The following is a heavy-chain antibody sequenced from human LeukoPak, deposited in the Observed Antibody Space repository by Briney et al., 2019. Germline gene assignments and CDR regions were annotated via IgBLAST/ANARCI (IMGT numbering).Heavy chain of an antibody. V-gene: IGHV3-23*01. D-gene: IGHD2/OR15-2a*01. J-gene: IGHJ4*02. CDR2: ISGHGDIT. Sequence: GGSLRLSCVASGFTFSNCAMSWVRQTPGKGLEWVSAISGHGDITYYRDSVKGRFTISRDNSRNTLYLQMNSLRVDDTAIYYCAKDLLCNAFFPDYWGQGALVTVSS. CDR3: AKDLLCNAFFPDY. CDR1: GFTFSNCA.